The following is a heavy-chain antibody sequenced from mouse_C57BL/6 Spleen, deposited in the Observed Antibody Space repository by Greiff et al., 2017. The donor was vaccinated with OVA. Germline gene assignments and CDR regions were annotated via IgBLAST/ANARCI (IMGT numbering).Heavy chain of an antibody. Sequence: QVQLKESGAELVRPGTSVKMSCKASGYTFTNYWIGWAKQRPGHGLEWIGDIYPGGGYTNYNEKFKGKATLTADKSSSTAYMQFSSLTSEDSAIYYGARGGYYGSSRYYYAMDDWGQGTSVTVSS. V-gene: IGHV1-63*01. CDR3: ARGGYYGSSRYYYAMDD. CDR1: GYTFTNYW. CDR2: IYPGGGYT. J-gene: IGHJ4*01. D-gene: IGHD1-1*01.